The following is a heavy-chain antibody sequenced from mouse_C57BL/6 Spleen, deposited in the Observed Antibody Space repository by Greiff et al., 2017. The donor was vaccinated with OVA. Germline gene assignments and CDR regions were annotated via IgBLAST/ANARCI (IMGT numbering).Heavy chain of an antibody. V-gene: IGHV5-4*01. CDR3: ARVYGSSYAWCAY. J-gene: IGHJ3*01. CDR2: ISDGGSYT. Sequence: EVQRVESGGGLVKPGGSLKLSCAASGFTFSSYAMSWVRQTPEKRLEWVATISDGGSYTYYPDNVKGRFTISRDNAKNNLYLQMSHLESEDTAMYYCARVYGSSYAWCAYWGQGTLVTVSA. CDR1: GFTFSSYA. D-gene: IGHD1-1*01.